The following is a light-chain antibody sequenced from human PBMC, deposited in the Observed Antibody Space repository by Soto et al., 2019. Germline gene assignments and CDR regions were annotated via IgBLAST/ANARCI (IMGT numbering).Light chain of an antibody. CDR3: QQSYITPWA. CDR1: QSISNY. V-gene: IGKV1-39*01. J-gene: IGKJ1*01. CDR2: AAY. Sequence: DLQVTQSPSSLSASVGDRVTITCRASQSISNYLNWYQHKPGKAPKLLIFAAYSLQNGVPSRFSGSGSGTDFTLTIGSLQPEDFATYYCQQSYITPWAFGQGTKVEIK.